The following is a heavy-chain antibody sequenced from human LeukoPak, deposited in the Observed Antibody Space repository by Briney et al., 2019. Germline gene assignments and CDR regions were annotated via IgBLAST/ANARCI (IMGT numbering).Heavy chain of an antibody. CDR1: GYTFTSYG. J-gene: IGHJ5*02. CDR2: SSGYNGNT. CDR3: ATPLGYCSSRGCYGGWFDR. Sequence: ASVKVSCTASGYTFTSYGISWVRQAPGQGLEWMVWSSGYNGNTNYAQKLQGRVTMTTDPSTSTTYMEMRSLRSDDTAVSYCATPLGYCSSRGCYGGWFDRWGQGTLVTVSS. V-gene: IGHV1-18*01. D-gene: IGHD2-2*01.